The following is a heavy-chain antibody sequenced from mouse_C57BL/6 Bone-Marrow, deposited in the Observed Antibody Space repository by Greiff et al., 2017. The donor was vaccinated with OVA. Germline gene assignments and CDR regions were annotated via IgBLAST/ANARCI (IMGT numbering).Heavy chain of an antibody. V-gene: IGHV1-52*01. J-gene: IGHJ3*01. CDR1: GYTFTSYW. CDR3: ARGDYYGGGHAWFAY. D-gene: IGHD1-1*02. Sequence: QVQLQQPGAELVRPGSSVKLSCKASGYTFTSYWMHWVKQRPIQGLEWIGNIDPSDSETHYNQKFKDKATLTVDKSSSTAYMQLSSLTSEDSAVYYCARGDYYGGGHAWFAYWGQRTLGTVSA. CDR2: IDPSDSET.